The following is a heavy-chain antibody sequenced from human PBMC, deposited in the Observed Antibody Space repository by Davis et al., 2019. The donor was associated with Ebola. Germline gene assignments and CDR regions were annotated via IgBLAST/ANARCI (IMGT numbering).Heavy chain of an antibody. J-gene: IGHJ6*03. CDR1: GFTFNSYS. D-gene: IGHD6-19*01. CDR3: ARGRAEAGLFYYYYYYMDV. V-gene: IGHV3-21*01. Sequence: GESLKISCAAPGFTFNSYSMNWVRQAPGKGLEWVSSISSISSYIYYSDSVKGRFTISRDNAKNSLYLQMNSLRAEDTAVYFCARGRAEAGLFYYYYYYMDVWGKGTTVTVSS. CDR2: ISSISSYI.